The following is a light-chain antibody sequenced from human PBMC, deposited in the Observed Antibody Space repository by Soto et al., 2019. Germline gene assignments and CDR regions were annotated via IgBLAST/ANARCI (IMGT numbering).Light chain of an antibody. CDR2: GAS. Sequence: EIVLTQSPGTLSFSPGERDTLSCRASQSVSSTYLAWYQQKPGQAPRLLIYGASNRATGIPDRFSGSGSGTDFTLTISRLEAEDFAVYYCQQYGGSRWTVGQGTRVDI. CDR1: QSVSSTY. CDR3: QQYGGSRWT. V-gene: IGKV3-20*01. J-gene: IGKJ1*01.